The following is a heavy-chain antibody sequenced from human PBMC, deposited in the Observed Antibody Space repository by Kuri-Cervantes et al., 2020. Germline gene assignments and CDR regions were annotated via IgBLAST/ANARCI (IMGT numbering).Heavy chain of an antibody. Sequence: ASVKVSCKASGYTFTGYYMHWVRQAPGQGLEWMGWINPNSGGTNYAQKFQGRVTMTRDTSISTIYMELNSLRSDDTAVCYCARDHIVTNFDSWGQGTLVTVSS. CDR3: ARDHIVTNFDS. CDR2: INPNSGGT. D-gene: IGHD2-21*01. V-gene: IGHV1-2*02. J-gene: IGHJ4*02. CDR1: GYTFTGYY.